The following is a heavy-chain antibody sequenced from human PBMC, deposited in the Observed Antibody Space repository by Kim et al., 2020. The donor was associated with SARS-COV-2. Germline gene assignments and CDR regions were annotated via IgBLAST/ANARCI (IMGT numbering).Heavy chain of an antibody. D-gene: IGHD3-3*01. J-gene: IGHJ4*02. CDR3: ARGTLRFLTPELPFDY. V-gene: IGHV1-2*02. CDR2: INPNSGGT. Sequence: ASVKVSCKASGYTFTGYYMHWVRQAPGQGLEWMGWINPNSGGTNYAQKFQGRVTMTRDTSISTAYMELSRLRSDDTAVYYCARGTLRFLTPELPFDYWGQGTLVTVSS. CDR1: GYTFTGYY.